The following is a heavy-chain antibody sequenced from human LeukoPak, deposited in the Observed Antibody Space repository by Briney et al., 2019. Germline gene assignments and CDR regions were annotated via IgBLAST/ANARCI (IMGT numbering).Heavy chain of an antibody. CDR1: GGSISNGF. J-gene: IGHJ5*02. CDR3: AGDIAAINIPGSRLDP. Sequence: SETLSLTCTVSGGSISNGFWSWIRQPPGKGLEWIGYISYSGITNYNPSLKSRVTISVDTSKNLFSLRLRSVTAADTAVYFCAGDIAAINIPGSRLDPWGQGTLATVSS. D-gene: IGHD6-13*01. V-gene: IGHV4-59*08. CDR2: ISYSGIT.